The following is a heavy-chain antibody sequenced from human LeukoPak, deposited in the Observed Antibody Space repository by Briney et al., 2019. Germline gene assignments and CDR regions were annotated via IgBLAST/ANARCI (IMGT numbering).Heavy chain of an antibody. CDR3: ARGPQLRFLEWLYFDY. CDR1: GFTFSSYS. J-gene: IGHJ4*02. CDR2: ISSSSSII. D-gene: IGHD3-3*01. Sequence: GGSLRLSCAASGFTFSSYSMNWVRQAPGKGLEWVSYISSSSSIIYYADSVKGRFTISRDNAKNSLYLQMNSLRAEDTAVYYCARGPQLRFLEWLYFDYWGQGTLVTVSS. V-gene: IGHV3-48*01.